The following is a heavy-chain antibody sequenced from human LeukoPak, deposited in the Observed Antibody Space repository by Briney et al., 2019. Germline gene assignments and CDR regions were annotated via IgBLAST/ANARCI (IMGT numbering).Heavy chain of an antibody. CDR2: IKQDGSEK. Sequence: GGSLRLSCAASGFTFSNYWMNWVRQAPGKGLEWVANIKQDGSEKYYVDSVKGRFTISRDNAKNSLYLQMNSLRAEDTAVYYCARGGSGYSYGKIDYWGQGTLVTVSS. J-gene: IGHJ4*02. V-gene: IGHV3-7*01. CDR3: ARGGSGYSYGKIDY. D-gene: IGHD5-18*01. CDR1: GFTFSNYW.